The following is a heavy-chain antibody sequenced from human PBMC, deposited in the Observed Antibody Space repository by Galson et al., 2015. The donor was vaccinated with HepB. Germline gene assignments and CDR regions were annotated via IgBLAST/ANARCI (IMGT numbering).Heavy chain of an antibody. D-gene: IGHD4-23*01. V-gene: IGHV1-69*13. J-gene: IGHJ2*01. Sequence: SVKVSCKASGGTFSRYGFSWVRQAPGQGLEGMGGIIPLFGTANYAQKFQGRVTITADESTSTAYMELSSLRSEDTAVYYCARRPPWEWGPTVVTNKWYFDLWGRGTLVTVSS. CDR3: ARRPPWEWGPTVVTNKWYFDL. CDR1: GGTFSRYG. CDR2: IIPLFGTA.